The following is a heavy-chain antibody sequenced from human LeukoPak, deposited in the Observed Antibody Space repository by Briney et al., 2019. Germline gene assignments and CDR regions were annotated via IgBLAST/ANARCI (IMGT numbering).Heavy chain of an antibody. D-gene: IGHD3-10*01. J-gene: IGHJ4*02. CDR3: AKDLSGGADY. CDR1: GFNFDDYG. V-gene: IGHV3-20*04. Sequence: PGGSLRLSCAASGFNFDDYGMTWVRQVPGKGLEWVSGINWNGGWIGYADSVKGRFTISRDNAKSTLYLQMNSLRAEDTAVYYCAKDLSGGADYWGQGTLVTVSS. CDR2: INWNGGWI.